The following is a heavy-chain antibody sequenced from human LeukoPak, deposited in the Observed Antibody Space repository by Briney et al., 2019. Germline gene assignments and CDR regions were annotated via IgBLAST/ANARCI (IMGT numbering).Heavy chain of an antibody. CDR1: GFTFKDFA. D-gene: IGHD3-22*01. V-gene: IGHV3-9*01. J-gene: IGHJ5*02. CDR2: ITSNGNSI. CDR3: AKGGYYDTTGYKSES. Sequence: GGSLRLSCAASGFTFKDFAMHWVRQGPGKGLEWVSGITSNGNSIGYADSVKGRFSISRDNADNSLYLQLNSLRAEDTALYYCAKGGYYDTTGYKSESWGQGTLVTVSS.